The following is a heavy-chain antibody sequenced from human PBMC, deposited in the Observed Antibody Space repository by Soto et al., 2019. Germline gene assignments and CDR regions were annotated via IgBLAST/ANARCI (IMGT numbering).Heavy chain of an antibody. J-gene: IGHJ4*02. CDR1: GYTFTFTRYS. CDR2: ISSTTNYI. V-gene: IGHV3-21*06. Sequence: ASVKVSCKASGYTFTFTRYSMNWVRQAPGKGLEWVSSISSTTNYIYYGDSMKGRFTISRDNAKNSLYLEMNSLRAEDTAVYYCARESEDLTSNFDYWGQGTLVTVSS. CDR3: ARESEDLTSNFDY.